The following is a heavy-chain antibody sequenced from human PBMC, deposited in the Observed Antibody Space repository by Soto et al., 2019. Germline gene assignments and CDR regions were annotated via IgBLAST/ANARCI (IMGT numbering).Heavy chain of an antibody. CDR1: GDSVSSNSAA. CDR3: ASSKGYCSGGSCYHFDY. D-gene: IGHD2-15*01. Sequence: SQTLSLTCAISGDSVSSNSAAWNCIVHSPSRFLKWLGRTYYRSKWYNDYAVSVKSRITINPDTSKNQFSLQLNSVTPEDTAVYYCASSKGYCSGGSCYHFDYWGQGTLVTVSS. CDR2: TYYRSKWYN. J-gene: IGHJ4*02. V-gene: IGHV6-1*01.